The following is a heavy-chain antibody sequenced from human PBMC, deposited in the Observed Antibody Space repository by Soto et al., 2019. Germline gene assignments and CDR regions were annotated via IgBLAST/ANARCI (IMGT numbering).Heavy chain of an antibody. J-gene: IGHJ4*02. CDR2: IYHSGST. CDR1: GGSIHSNNW. D-gene: IGHD3-22*01. CDR3: ARDPRDYYDSSGYHPRD. V-gene: IGHV4-4*02. Sequence: SGTPSLTCAVSGGSIHSNNWWGVVRPPPGEGLEWIGEIYHSGSTNYNPSLKSRVTISVDKSKNQFSLKLSSVTAADTAVYYCARDPRDYYDSSGYHPRDWGQGTLVTVSS.